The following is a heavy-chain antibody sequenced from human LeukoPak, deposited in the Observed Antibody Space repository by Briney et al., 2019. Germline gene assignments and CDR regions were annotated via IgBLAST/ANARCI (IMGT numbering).Heavy chain of an antibody. CDR3: ARADRLHGGPYLIGP. D-gene: IGHD2-21*01. Sequence: ASVKVSCRASGYSFADYYMHWVRQAPGQGLEWMGWINPYTGDTLSAQKFQGRVTMTRDTSITTVYMEVSWLTSDDTAIYYCARADRLHGGPYLIGPWGQGTLVTVSS. CDR1: GYSFADYY. J-gene: IGHJ5*02. V-gene: IGHV1-2*02. CDR2: INPYTGDT.